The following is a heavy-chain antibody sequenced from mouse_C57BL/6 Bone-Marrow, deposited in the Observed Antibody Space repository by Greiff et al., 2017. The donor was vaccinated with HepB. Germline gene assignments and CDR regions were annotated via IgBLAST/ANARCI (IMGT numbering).Heavy chain of an antibody. V-gene: IGHV1-76*01. D-gene: IGHD2-4*01. J-gene: IGHJ3*01. CDR1: GYTFTDYY. Sequence: QVHVKQSGAELVRPGASVKLSCKASGYTFTDYYINWVKQRPGQGLEWIARIYPGSGNTYYNEKFKGKATLTAEKSSSTAYMQLSSLTSEDSAVYFCARTGLRRGFAYWGQGTLVTVSA. CDR2: IYPGSGNT. CDR3: ARTGLRRGFAY.